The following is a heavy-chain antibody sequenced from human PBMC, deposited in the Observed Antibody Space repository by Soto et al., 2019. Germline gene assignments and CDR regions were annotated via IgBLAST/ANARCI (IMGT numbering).Heavy chain of an antibody. J-gene: IGHJ4*02. D-gene: IGHD3-22*01. V-gene: IGHV3-53*01. CDR2: IYSGGST. Sequence: PGGSLRLSCXASGFTFSSYSMNWVRQAPGKGLEWVSVIYSGGSTYYADSVKGRFTISRDNSKNTLYLQMNSLRAEDTAVYYCARNYYDSGGGFDYWGQGTLVTVSS. CDR1: GFTFSSYS. CDR3: ARNYYDSGGGFDY.